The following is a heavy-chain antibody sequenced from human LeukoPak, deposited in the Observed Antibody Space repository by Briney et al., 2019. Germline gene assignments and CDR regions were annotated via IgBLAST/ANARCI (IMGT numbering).Heavy chain of an antibody. CDR2: INPNSGGT. CDR1: GYTFTGYY. V-gene: IGHV1-2*02. CDR3: ARIGSSSGWSDFDY. D-gene: IGHD6-19*01. J-gene: IGHJ4*02. Sequence: ASVKVSCKASGYTFTGYYMHWVRQAPGQGLEWMGWINPNSGGTNYAQKFQGRVTMTRDTSISTASMELSRLRSDDTAVYYCARIGSSSGWSDFDYWGQGTLVTVSS.